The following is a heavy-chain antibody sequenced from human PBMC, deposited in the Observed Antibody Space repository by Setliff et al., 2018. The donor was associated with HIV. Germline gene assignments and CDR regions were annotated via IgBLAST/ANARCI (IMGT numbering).Heavy chain of an antibody. CDR1: GFTFSSYG. Sequence: LRLSCAASGFTFSSYGMHWVRQAPGKGLEWVAVIWYDGSNKYYADSVKGRFTISRDNSKNTLYLQMNSLRAEDTAVYYCASHFGYCSSTSCEGYWGQGALVTVSS. CDR3: ASHFGYCSSTSCEGY. V-gene: IGHV3-33*08. CDR2: IWYDGSNK. J-gene: IGHJ4*02. D-gene: IGHD2-2*01.